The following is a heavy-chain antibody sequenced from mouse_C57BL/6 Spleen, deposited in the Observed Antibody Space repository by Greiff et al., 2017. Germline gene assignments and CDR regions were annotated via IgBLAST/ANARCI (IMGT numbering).Heavy chain of an antibody. Sequence: QVQLQQSGAELMKPGASVKLSCKATGYTFTGYWIEWVKQRPGHGLEWIGEILPGSGSTNYNEKFKGKATFTADKSSNTAYMQLSSLTTEDSAIYYCALYYYGSSYDWFAYWGQGTLVTVSA. J-gene: IGHJ3*01. CDR3: ALYYYGSSYDWFAY. V-gene: IGHV1-9*01. D-gene: IGHD1-1*01. CDR2: ILPGSGST. CDR1: GYTFTGYW.